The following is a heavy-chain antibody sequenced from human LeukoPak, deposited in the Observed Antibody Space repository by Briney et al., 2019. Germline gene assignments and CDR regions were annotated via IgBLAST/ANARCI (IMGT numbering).Heavy chain of an antibody. CDR2: IYPDDSET. J-gene: IGHJ3*02. Sequence: VVPLRFTCSDSDYSFTNYWMDWVRQLPGKDLEWMGIIYPDDSETRYSPSFQGQVTISADKSISTAYLQWSSLKASDTAMYYCARIWLRAFDIWGQGTMVTVSS. V-gene: IGHV5-51*01. D-gene: IGHD3-16*01. CDR3: ARIWLRAFDI. CDR1: DYSFTNYW.